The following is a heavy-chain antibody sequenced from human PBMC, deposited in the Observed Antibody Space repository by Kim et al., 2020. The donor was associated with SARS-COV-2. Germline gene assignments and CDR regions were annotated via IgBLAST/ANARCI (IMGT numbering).Heavy chain of an antibody. V-gene: IGHV4-39*01. D-gene: IGHD1-7*01. CDR1: GGSISSSSYY. Sequence: SETLSLTCSVSGGSISSSSYYWGWIRQPPGKGLEWIGSISYSGSTYYNPSLKSRVTISADTSKNQFSLKLGSVTVADTAVYYCARRLELLPWFESWGQGTLVTVSS. CDR2: ISYSGST. J-gene: IGHJ5*01. CDR3: ARRLELLPWFES.